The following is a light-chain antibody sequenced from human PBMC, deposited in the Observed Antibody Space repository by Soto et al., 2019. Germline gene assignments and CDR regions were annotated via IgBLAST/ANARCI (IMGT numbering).Light chain of an antibody. Sequence: EIVLTQSPATLSLSPGERATLSCRASQSVDSYLAWYQQKPGQAPRLLIYDASSRATGIPARFSGSGSGTDFTLPISSLESEVFAVYYCQHRRSWPLAFGGGTKVEIK. V-gene: IGKV3-11*01. J-gene: IGKJ4*01. CDR2: DAS. CDR1: QSVDSY. CDR3: QHRRSWPLA.